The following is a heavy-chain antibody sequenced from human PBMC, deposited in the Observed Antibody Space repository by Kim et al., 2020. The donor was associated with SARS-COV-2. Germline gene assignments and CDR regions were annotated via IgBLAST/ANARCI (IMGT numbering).Heavy chain of an antibody. CDR2: IKQDGSEK. V-gene: IGHV3-7*03. D-gene: IGHD4-17*01. CDR3: ARDFTVTTHYYYGMDV. CDR1: GFTFSSYR. J-gene: IGHJ6*02. Sequence: GGSLRLSCAASGFTFSSYRMNWVRQAPGKGLEWVANIKQDGSEKYYVDSVKGRFTISRDNAKNSLYLQMNSLRAEDTAVYYCARDFTVTTHYYYGMDVWGQGTTVTVSS.